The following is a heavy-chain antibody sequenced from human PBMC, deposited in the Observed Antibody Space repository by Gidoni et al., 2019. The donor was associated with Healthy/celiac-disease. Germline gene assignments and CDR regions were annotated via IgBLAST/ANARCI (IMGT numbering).Heavy chain of an antibody. J-gene: IGHJ4*02. V-gene: IGHV3-23*01. CDR1: GFTFSNYA. CDR3: AKDLYGDYVGDY. D-gene: IGHD4-17*01. CDR2: ISGTDGST. Sequence: EVQLLESGGGLVQPGGSLRLSCAASGFTFSNYAMTWVRQAPGKGLEGVSTISGTDGSTYYADSVKGRFTISRDNSKNTLYLQMNTLRAEDTAVYYCAKDLYGDYVGDYWGQGTLVTVSP.